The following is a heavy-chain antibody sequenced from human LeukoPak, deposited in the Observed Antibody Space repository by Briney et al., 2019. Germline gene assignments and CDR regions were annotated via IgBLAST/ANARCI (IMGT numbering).Heavy chain of an antibody. CDR1: GGSISRYY. Sequence: SETLSLTCTVSGGSISRYYWSWIRQPPGKGLEWIGYKDYSGSTNYNRSLKSRVTISVDTSKNQFSLKLSSVTAADTAVYYCARVYYSSSYDYWYFDLWGRGTLVTVPS. CDR2: KDYSGST. CDR3: ARVYYSSSYDYWYFDL. V-gene: IGHV4-59*01. J-gene: IGHJ2*01. D-gene: IGHD6-13*01.